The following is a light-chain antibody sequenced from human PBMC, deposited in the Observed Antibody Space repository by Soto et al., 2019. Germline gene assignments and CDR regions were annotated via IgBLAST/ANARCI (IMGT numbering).Light chain of an antibody. J-gene: IGLJ2*01. CDR3: SSYAGRLV. CDR2: EVS. V-gene: IGLV2-8*01. CDR1: SSDVGGYNS. Sequence: QSALTQPPSASGSPGQSVTISCTGTSSDVGGYNSVSWYQQHPGKAPRLMIYEVSKWPSGVPDRFSGSKSGSTASLTVSGLQAEDEADYYCSSYAGRLVFGGGTKLTVL.